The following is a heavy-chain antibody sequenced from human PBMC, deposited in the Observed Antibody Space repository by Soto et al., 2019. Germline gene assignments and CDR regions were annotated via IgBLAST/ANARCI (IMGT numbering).Heavy chain of an antibody. D-gene: IGHD3-3*01. Sequence: SETLSLTCAVYGGSFSGYYWSWIRQPPGKGLEWIGEINHSGSTNYTPSLKSRVTITGDTSKNQFSLKLSCVTAADTAVYYWARGVTNFGVVIIRFYYYMDVWGKGTTVTVSS. CDR1: GGSFSGYY. CDR3: ARGVTNFGVVIIRFYYYMDV. CDR2: INHSGST. J-gene: IGHJ6*03. V-gene: IGHV4-34*01.